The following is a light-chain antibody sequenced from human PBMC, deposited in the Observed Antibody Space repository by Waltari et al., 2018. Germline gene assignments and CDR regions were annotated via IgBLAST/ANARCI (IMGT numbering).Light chain of an antibody. V-gene: IGKV3-15*01. CDR2: AAS. J-gene: IGKJ4*01. Sequence: EILLTHSPATLSLSTGEGATLSCGASRSVRFMLDWHQQKPGQAPRLLIYAASTRATGVPARFSGGGSGTEFTLTITRLQSEDFSVYYCQQYNNWPLTFGGGTKVEIK. CDR3: QQYNNWPLT. CDR1: RSVRFM.